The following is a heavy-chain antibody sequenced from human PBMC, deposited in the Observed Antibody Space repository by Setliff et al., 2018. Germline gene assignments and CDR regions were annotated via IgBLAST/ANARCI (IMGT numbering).Heavy chain of an antibody. J-gene: IGHJ3*02. CDR1: GGTFSSYT. CDR2: INPSGGST. V-gene: IGHV1-46*01. Sequence: GASVKVSCKASGGTFSSYTISWVRQAPGQGLEWMGIINPSGGSTSYAQKFQGRVTMTRDTSTSTVYMDMSSLRSEDTAVYYCARDVFPYHYEGAFDIWGQGTMVTVSS. CDR3: ARDVFPYHYEGAFDI. D-gene: IGHD3-22*01.